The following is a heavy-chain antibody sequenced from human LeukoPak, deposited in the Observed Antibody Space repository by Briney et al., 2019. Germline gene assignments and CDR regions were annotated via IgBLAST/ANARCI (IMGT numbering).Heavy chain of an antibody. CDR2: IYYGGST. CDR3: ARHVPLGYCSSTSCYSDAFDI. D-gene: IGHD2-2*02. CDR1: GGSISSYY. Sequence: SETLSLTCTVSGGSISSYYWSWIRQPPGKGLEWIGYIYYGGSTDYNPSLKSRVTISVDTSKNQFSLKLSSVTAADTAVYYCARHVPLGYCSSTSCYSDAFDIWGQGTMVTVSS. J-gene: IGHJ3*02. V-gene: IGHV4-59*08.